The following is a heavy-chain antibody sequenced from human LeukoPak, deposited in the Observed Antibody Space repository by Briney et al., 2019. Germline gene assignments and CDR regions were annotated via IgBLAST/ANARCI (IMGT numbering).Heavy chain of an antibody. CDR2: VRYTGSS. J-gene: IGHJ4*02. CDR3: ASYFDDTGTASFDN. CDR1: GGSVRRSDYH. D-gene: IGHD3-22*01. V-gene: IGHV4-39*01. Sequence: TSETLSLTCSVSGGSVRRSDYHWAWIRQPPGKGLEWIGSVRYTGSSYYTPSHQSRVTISLDMSNNQFSLRMNSVTAADTAVYFCASYFDDTGTASFDNWGQGILVTVSS.